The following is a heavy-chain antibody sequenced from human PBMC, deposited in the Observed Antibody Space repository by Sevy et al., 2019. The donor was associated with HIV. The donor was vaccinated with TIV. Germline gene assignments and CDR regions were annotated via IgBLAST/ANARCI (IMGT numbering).Heavy chain of an antibody. J-gene: IGHJ1*01. D-gene: IGHD4-17*01. V-gene: IGHV3-23*01. CDR1: GFTFSNYA. Sequence: GGSLRLSCAASGFTFSNYAWTWVRQAPGKGLDWVSSITGSSTTIYYADSVKGRFTVSRDNSNNTLYLHINSLRAEDTAVYYCARDGLYGGNFEYFQHWGQGTLVTVSS. CDR3: ARDGLYGGNFEYFQH. CDR2: ITGSSTTI.